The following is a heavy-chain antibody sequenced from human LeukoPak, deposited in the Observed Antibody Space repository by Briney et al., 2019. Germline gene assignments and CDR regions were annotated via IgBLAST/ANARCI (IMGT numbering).Heavy chain of an antibody. CDR2: NHYGGST. V-gene: IGHV4-39*01. CDR1: GGSLSTRSGY. J-gene: IGHJ3*01. D-gene: IGHD3-10*01. CDR3: ARHDGSGNLLD. Sequence: PSGTLSHTSAASGGSLSTRSGYPAWTRQPPGKGLEWIGSNHYGGSTYYNPSLKSRITISVDSSKNQFSLKLSSVTAADTAVYYCARHDGSGNLLDWGQGTMVTVSS.